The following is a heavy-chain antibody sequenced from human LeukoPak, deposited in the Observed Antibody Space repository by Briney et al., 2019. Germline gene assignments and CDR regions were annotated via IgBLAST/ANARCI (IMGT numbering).Heavy chain of an antibody. CDR3: ASFRDYNNCN. D-gene: IGHD4-11*01. J-gene: IGHJ4*02. Sequence: GGSLRLSCAASGFTFSSYSMNWVRQAPGKGLERVSFISSRSSYIYYADSVKGRFTISRDNANNSLYLHMNSLRAEDTAVYYCASFRDYNNCNWGQGTLVTVSS. V-gene: IGHV3-21*01. CDR2: ISSRSSYI. CDR1: GFTFSSYS.